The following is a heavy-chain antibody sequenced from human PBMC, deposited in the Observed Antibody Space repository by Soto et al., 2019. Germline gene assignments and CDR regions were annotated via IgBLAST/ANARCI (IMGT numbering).Heavy chain of an antibody. CDR2: FDPEDGET. D-gene: IGHD4-17*01. V-gene: IGHV1-24*01. J-gene: IGHJ2*01. CDR1: GYTLTELS. Sequence: GASVKVSCKVSGYTLTELSMQWVRQAPGKGLEWMGGFDPEDGETIYAQKFQGRVTMTEDTSTDTAYMELSSLRSEDTAVYYCATIQTLTTIGFWYFDLWGRGTLVTVSS. CDR3: ATIQTLTTIGFWYFDL.